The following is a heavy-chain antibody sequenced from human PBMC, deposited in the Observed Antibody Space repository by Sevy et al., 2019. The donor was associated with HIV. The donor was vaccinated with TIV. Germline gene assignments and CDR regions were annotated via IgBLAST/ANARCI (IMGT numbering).Heavy chain of an antibody. V-gene: IGHV3-30*18. CDR3: AKDSREGWQQVVGLIDY. J-gene: IGHJ4*02. D-gene: IGHD6-13*01. CDR1: GFTFSSYG. CDR2: ISYDGSNK. Sequence: GGSLRLSCAASGFTFSSYGMHWVRQAPGKGLEWVAVISYDGSNKYYADSVKGRFTISRDNSKNTLYLQMNSLRAEDTAVYYCAKDSREGWQQVVGLIDYWGQGTLVTVSS.